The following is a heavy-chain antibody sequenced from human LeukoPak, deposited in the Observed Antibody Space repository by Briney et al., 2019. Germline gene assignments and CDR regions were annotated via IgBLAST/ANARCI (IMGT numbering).Heavy chain of an antibody. V-gene: IGHV4-39*01. CDR1: GGSISSSSYF. Sequence: SETLSLTCTVSGGSISSSSYFWGWIRQPPGKGLEWIGSIYYSGSTYYNPSLKSRITISVDTSKNQLSLKLSSVTAADTAVYYCVSRPAYYDYVWGTYRSDYWGQGTLVTVSS. CDR2: IYYSGST. D-gene: IGHD3-16*02. CDR3: VSRPAYYDYVWGTYRSDY. J-gene: IGHJ4*02.